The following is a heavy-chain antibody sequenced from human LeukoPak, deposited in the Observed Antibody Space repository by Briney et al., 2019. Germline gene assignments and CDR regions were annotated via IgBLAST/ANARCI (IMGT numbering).Heavy chain of an antibody. CDR3: ARARIVGAAFDI. J-gene: IGHJ3*02. V-gene: IGHV1-2*02. D-gene: IGHD1-26*01. CDR2: INPNSGGT. CDR1: GYTFTGYY. Sequence: ASVKVSCKASGYTFTGYYMHWVRQAPGQGLEWMGRINPNSGGTNYEQKFQGRVTMTRDTSISTAYMELSRLRSDDTAVYYCARARIVGAAFDIWGQGTMVTVSS.